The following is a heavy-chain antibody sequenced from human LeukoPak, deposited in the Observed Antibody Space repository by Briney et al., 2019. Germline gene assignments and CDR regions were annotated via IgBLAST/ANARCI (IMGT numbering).Heavy chain of an antibody. V-gene: IGHV3-7*01. CDR2: INQAGSEN. J-gene: IGHJ4*02. D-gene: IGHD6-13*01. Sequence: GGSLRLPCAASEFTFSGYWMNWVRQAPGKGPEWVANINQAGSENHYVDSVKGRFTISRANAKNSLFLQMNSLRVEDTAVFYCARDGFVGAADYWGQGTLVTVSS. CDR3: ARDGFVGAADY. CDR1: EFTFSGYW.